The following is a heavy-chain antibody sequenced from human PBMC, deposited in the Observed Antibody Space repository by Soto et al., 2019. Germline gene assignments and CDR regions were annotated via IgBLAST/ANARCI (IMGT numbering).Heavy chain of an antibody. V-gene: IGHV3-23*01. D-gene: IGHD4-17*01. Sequence: PGGSLRLSCAASGFSFSRYLMTWVRQTPGQGLEWVSSISGRGDATYYADSVKGRFTISRDNSKNTLYLQMNSLRAEDTAVYYCAKDLTDYGGGGYGGQGTLVTVSS. CDR2: ISGRGDAT. CDR3: AKDLTDYGGGGY. CDR1: GFSFSRYL. J-gene: IGHJ4*02.